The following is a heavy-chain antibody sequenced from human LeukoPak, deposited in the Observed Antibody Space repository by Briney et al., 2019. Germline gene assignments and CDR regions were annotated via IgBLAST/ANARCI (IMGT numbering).Heavy chain of an antibody. D-gene: IGHD5-24*01. CDR2: ISYDGSNK. CDR3: ASERGLQSPDY. V-gene: IGHV3-30*03. Sequence: GGSLRLSCAASGFTFSSYGMHWVRQAPGKGLEWVAVISYDGSNKYYADSVKGRFTISRDNSKNTLYLQMNSLRAEDTAVYYCASERGLQSPDYWGQGTLVTVSS. CDR1: GFTFSSYG. J-gene: IGHJ4*02.